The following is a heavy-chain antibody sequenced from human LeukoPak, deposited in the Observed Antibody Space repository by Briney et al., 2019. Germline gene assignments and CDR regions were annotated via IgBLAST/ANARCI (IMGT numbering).Heavy chain of an antibody. J-gene: IGHJ4*02. CDR1: GGSISSGDYY. V-gene: IGHV4-30-4*01. D-gene: IGHD3-22*01. CDR2: IYYSGST. CDR3: ARAWGDSSGYVPLDY. Sequence: SETLSLTCTVSGGSISSGDYYWSWIRQPPGKGLEWIGYIYYSGSTYYNPSLKSRVTISVDTSKNQFSLKLSSVTAADTAVYYCARAWGDSSGYVPLDYWGQGTLVTVSS.